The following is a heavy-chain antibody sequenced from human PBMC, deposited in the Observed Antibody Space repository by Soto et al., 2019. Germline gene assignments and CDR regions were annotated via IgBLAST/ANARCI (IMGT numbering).Heavy chain of an antibody. D-gene: IGHD6-6*01. V-gene: IGHV4-59*08. CDR3: ARGIQGYSSSSLGYYYYYMDV. J-gene: IGHJ6*03. Sequence: PSETLSLTCTVSGGSISSYYWSWIRQPPGKGLEWIGYIYYSGSTNYNPSLKSRVTISVDTSKNQFSLKLSSVTAADTAVYYCARGIQGYSSSSLGYYYYYMDVWGKGTTVTVS. CDR1: GGSISSYY. CDR2: IYYSGST.